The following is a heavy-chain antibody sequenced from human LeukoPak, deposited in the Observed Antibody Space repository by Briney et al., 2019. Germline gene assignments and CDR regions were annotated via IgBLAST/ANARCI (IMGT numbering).Heavy chain of an antibody. CDR1: GAFISSSTYY. Sequence: SETLSFTCTVAGAFISSSTYYWGWIRQPPGKGLEWIGSIYYSGNTYYNPSLQSRVTISVDTSKNQFSLKLTSVTAADTAVYYCARQWKYWGQGTLVTVSS. CDR2: IYYSGNT. D-gene: IGHD1-1*01. V-gene: IGHV4-39*01. J-gene: IGHJ4*02. CDR3: ARQWKY.